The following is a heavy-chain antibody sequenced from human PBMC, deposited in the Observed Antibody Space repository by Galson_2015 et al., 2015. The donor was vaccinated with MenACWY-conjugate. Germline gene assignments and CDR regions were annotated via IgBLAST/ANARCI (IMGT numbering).Heavy chain of an antibody. J-gene: IGHJ4*02. Sequence: SLRLSCAASGFTFSSYAMSWVRQAPGRGLEWVSTVSGSGGSTYYADSVKGRFTISRNNSKNTLYLQMNSLRAEDTAVYFCAKVPASIKRIYFDYLGQGTLVTVSS. D-gene: IGHD2-2*02. CDR3: AKVPASIKRIYFDY. CDR2: VSGSGGST. V-gene: IGHV3-23*01. CDR1: GFTFSSYA.